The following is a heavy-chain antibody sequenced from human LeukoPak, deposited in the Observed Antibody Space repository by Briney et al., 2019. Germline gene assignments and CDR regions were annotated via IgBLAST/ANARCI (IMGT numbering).Heavy chain of an antibody. D-gene: IGHD3-10*01. CDR1: GFTPSIFA. Sequence: PGGSLRLSSAPSGFTPSIFALSCVRHAPGKRPEWVSTISDTTYSAYSVRGGFTISGDDSKNTFYLQMDSLRAEDTAIYSCARSRGPGSHWFDPWGQGTLVTVSS. V-gene: IGHV3-23*01. CDR2: ISDTT. J-gene: IGHJ5*02. CDR3: ARSRGPGSHWFDP.